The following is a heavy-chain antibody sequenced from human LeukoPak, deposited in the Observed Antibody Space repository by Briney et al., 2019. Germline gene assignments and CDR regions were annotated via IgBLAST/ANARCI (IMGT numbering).Heavy chain of an antibody. CDR3: ARGHPDGYNYDY. CDR1: GGTFSSYA. CDR2: IIPIFGTA. V-gene: IGHV1-69*13. Sequence: ASVKVSCKAPGGTFSSYAISWVRQAPGQGLEWMGGIIPIFGTANYAQKFQGRVTITADESTSTAYMELSSLRSEDTAVYYCARGHPDGYNYDYWGQGTLVTVSS. D-gene: IGHD5-24*01. J-gene: IGHJ4*02.